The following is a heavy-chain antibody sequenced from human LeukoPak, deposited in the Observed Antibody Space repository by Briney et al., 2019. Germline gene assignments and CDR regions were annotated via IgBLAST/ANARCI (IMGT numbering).Heavy chain of an antibody. CDR3: ARDSYGLD. D-gene: IGHD3-10*01. J-gene: IGHJ1*01. CDR2: IFYSGST. V-gene: IGHV4-59*12. CDR1: GGSISSYY. Sequence: SDTLSLTCTVSGGSISSYYWSWVRQPPGKGLECIGYIFYSGSTNYNPSLKSRVTISVDTSKNQFSLKLSSVTAADTTVYYCARDSYGLDWGQGTLVTVSS.